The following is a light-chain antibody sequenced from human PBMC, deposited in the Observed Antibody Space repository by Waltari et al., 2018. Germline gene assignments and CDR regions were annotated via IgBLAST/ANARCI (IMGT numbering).Light chain of an antibody. V-gene: IGKV3-20*01. Sequence: EIVLTQSPGTLSLSPGERATLSCRASQSVSSFLVWYQQKRGQAPRLLIYGASTRATGIRERFSGSGSGTDFTLTISRLEPEDFAVYYCQQYGNSPTFGQGTKVEIK. CDR1: QSVSSF. CDR2: GAS. CDR3: QQYGNSPT. J-gene: IGKJ1*01.